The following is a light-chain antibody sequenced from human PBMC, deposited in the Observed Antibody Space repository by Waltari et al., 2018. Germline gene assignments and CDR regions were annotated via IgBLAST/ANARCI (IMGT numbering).Light chain of an antibody. CDR3: YSASDSLGV. CDR2: KDS. V-gene: IGLV3-27*01. Sequence: SYELTQSSSVSVSPGQTARITCSGDLVDTKYGWWYQQKPGQAPILVIYKDSERPSGSPERFSGSNSGTTATLTISGAQVEDEADYYCYSASDSLGVFGGGTKLTVL. CDR1: LVDTKY. J-gene: IGLJ3*02.